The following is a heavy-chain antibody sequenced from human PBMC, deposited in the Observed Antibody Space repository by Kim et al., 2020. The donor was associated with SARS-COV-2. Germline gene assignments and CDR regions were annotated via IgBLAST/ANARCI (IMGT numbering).Heavy chain of an antibody. V-gene: IGHV4-34*01. J-gene: IGHJ1*01. CDR3: ARGPAGFRVRGYFQH. D-gene: IGHD3-10*01. Sequence: PSLKSRVTISVDTSKNQFSLKLSSVTAADTAVYYCARGPAGFRVRGYFQHWGQGTLVTVSS.